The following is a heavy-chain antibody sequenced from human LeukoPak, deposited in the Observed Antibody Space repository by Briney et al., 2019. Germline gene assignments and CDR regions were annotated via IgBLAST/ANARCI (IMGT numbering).Heavy chain of an antibody. CDR2: TYYSGST. CDR1: GGSISSYY. J-gene: IGHJ6*02. V-gene: IGHV4-59*01. D-gene: IGHD6-19*01. Sequence: SETLSLTCTVSGGSISSYYWSWIRQPPGKGLEWIGYTYYSGSTNYNPSLKSRVTISVDTSKNQFSLKLSSVTAADTAVYYCARVTAVAGRAGYYYGMDVWGQGTTVTVSS. CDR3: ARVTAVAGRAGYYYGMDV.